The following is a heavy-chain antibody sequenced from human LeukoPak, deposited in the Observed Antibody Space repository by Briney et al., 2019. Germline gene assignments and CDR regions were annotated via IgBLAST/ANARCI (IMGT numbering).Heavy chain of an antibody. J-gene: IGHJ4*02. Sequence: ASVKVSCKASGYTFTSYDINWVRQATGQGLEWMGWMNPNSGNTGYAQKFQGRVTMTRNTSISTAYMELSSLRSEDTAAYYCARSVVPAANGPLDYWGQGTLVTVSS. V-gene: IGHV1-8*01. CDR1: GYTFTSYD. CDR3: ARSVVPAANGPLDY. D-gene: IGHD2-2*01. CDR2: MNPNSGNT.